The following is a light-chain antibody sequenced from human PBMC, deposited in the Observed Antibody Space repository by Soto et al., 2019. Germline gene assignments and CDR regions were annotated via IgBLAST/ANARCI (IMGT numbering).Light chain of an antibody. Sequence: QSALTQPASVSGSPGQSITISCTGTSSDIGDYNYVSWYQQHPGKAPKLMIYDVTNRPSGISNRFSGSKSGNTASLTISGLQAEDEADYYCSSSTTTSPVFGGGTQLTVL. CDR3: SSSTTTSPV. V-gene: IGLV2-14*01. CDR1: SSDIGDYNY. J-gene: IGLJ2*01. CDR2: DVT.